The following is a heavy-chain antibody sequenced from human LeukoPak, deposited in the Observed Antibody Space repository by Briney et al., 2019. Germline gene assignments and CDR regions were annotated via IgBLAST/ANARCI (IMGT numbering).Heavy chain of an antibody. CDR1: GGSISSYY. Sequence: SETLSLTCTVSGGSISSYYWSWIRQSAGKGLEWIGRIYTSGSTNYNPSLKSRVTISVDKSKNQFSLKLSSVTAADTAVYYCARGYNWNYAWFDPWGQGTLVTVSS. J-gene: IGHJ5*02. CDR2: IYTSGST. D-gene: IGHD1-7*01. V-gene: IGHV4-4*07. CDR3: ARGYNWNYAWFDP.